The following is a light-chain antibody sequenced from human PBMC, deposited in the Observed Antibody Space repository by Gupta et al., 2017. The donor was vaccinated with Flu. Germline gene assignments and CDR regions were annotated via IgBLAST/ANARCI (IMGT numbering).Light chain of an antibody. J-gene: IGKJ4*01. V-gene: IGKV1-9*01. CDR3: RQFNSYPLT. CDR1: QGITNS. CDR2: DAS. Sequence: PSFLSASVGDRVTLTCRASQGITNSLAWYQQKRGKAPKLLMYDASTLQSGVPSRFSGSGFGTEFTLTISSLQPEDFATYYCRQFNSYPLTFGGGTKVEIK.